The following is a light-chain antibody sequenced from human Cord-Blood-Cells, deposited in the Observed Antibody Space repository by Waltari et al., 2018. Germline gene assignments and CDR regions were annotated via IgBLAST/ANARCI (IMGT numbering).Light chain of an antibody. CDR3: CSYAGSRV. V-gene: IGLV2-23*01. CDR2: EGS. Sequence: QSALTQPASVSGSPGQSITISCTGTSSDVGSYNLVSWYQQHPGKAPKLMLHEGSKRPSGVSNRFSGSKSGNTASLTISGLQAEDEADYYCCSYAGSRVFGGGTKLTVL. CDR1: SSDVGSYNL. J-gene: IGLJ3*02.